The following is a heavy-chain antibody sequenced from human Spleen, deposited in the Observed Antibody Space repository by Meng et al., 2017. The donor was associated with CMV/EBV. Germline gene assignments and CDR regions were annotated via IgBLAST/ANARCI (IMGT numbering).Heavy chain of an antibody. CDR1: GFAFGTDA. CDR2: IYSGGSAA. J-gene: IGHJ6*02. CDR3: ARDGSYTYYYYGMDV. D-gene: IGHD1-26*01. Sequence: GESLKISCAASGFAFGTDAMTWVRQAPGKGLEWVSVIYSGGSAAYHADSVKGRFNISRDNSKNMVYLHMNSLRADDTARYYCARDGSYTYYYYGMDVWGQGTTVTVSS. V-gene: IGHV3-23*03.